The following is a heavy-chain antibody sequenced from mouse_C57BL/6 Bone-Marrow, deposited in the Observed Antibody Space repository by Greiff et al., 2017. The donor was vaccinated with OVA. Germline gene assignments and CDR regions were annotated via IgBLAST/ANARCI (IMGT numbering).Heavy chain of an antibody. CDR2: IYPGSGNT. D-gene: IGHD2-3*01. CDR3: ARDDGYFFEY. CDR1: GYTFTDHY. V-gene: IGHV1-76*01. Sequence: QVQLQQSWAEVVRPGASVKLSCKASGYTFTDHYINWVKQRPGQGLEWIARIYPGSGNTYYNEKFKGKATLTAEKSSNTAYMQLSSLTSEDSAVYFCARDDGYFFEYWGQGTTLTVSS. J-gene: IGHJ2*01.